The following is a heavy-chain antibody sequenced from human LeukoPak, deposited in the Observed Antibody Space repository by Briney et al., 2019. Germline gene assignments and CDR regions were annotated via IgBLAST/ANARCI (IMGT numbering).Heavy chain of an antibody. J-gene: IGHJ4*02. Sequence: GGSLRLSCAASGFTFSSYWMSWVRQAPGKGLEWVANIKQDGSEKYYVDSVKGRFTISRDNAKNSLYLQMNSLRAEDTAVYYCARPQSQFYYYYDSSGYSFDYWGQGTLVTVSS. CDR1: GFTFSSYW. CDR2: IKQDGSEK. CDR3: ARPQSQFYYYYDSSGYSFDY. D-gene: IGHD3-22*01. V-gene: IGHV3-7*03.